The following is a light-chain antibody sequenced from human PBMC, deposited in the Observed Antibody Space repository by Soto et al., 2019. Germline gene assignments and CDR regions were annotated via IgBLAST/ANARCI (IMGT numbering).Light chain of an antibody. V-gene: IGKV1-5*03. CDR2: KAS. Sequence: DIQMTQSPSSLSESVGGRVTITCRASQSISSWLCWYQQKPGKAPKLLIYKASSLESGVPSRFSGSGSGTEFTLTISSLQPDDFATYYCQQYNSYSWTFGQGTKVDIK. CDR1: QSISSW. CDR3: QQYNSYSWT. J-gene: IGKJ1*01.